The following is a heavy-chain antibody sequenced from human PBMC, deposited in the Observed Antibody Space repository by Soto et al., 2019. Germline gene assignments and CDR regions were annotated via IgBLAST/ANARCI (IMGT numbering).Heavy chain of an antibody. Sequence: QVQLVQSGAEVKKPGPSVKVSCTASGGTSRSIVIGWVGQAPGQGLDGMGGIIPNFGTENYAQKFQGRVTITADESTSTAYMELSSLRSEDTAVYYCALDGDGYNYPTEYFQHWGQGTLVTVSS. CDR2: IIPNFGTE. J-gene: IGHJ1*01. D-gene: IGHD5-12*01. CDR1: GGTSRSIV. V-gene: IGHV1-69*12. CDR3: ALDGDGYNYPTEYFQH.